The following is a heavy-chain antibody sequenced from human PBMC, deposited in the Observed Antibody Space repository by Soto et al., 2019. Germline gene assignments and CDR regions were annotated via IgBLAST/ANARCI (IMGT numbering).Heavy chain of an antibody. D-gene: IGHD2-21*02. CDR1: GESISSSSYY. V-gene: IGHV4-39*01. J-gene: IGHJ4*02. CDR2: IYYSGRT. CDR3: ARRRTTVVTQAYFDH. Sequence: SEILSLTCIVSGESISSSSYYWGWIRQPPGKGLEWIGSIYYSGRTYYNPSFKSRVTISIDTSKNQFSLKLSSVTATDTAVYYCARRRTTVVTQAYFDHWGQGALVTVSS.